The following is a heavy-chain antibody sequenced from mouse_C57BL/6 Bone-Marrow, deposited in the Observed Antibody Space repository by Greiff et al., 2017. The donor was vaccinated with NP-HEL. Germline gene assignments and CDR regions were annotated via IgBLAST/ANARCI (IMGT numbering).Heavy chain of an antibody. Sequence: EVQLQQSGPELVKPGASVKIPCKASGYTFTDYNMDWVKQSHGKSLEWIGDINPNNGGTIYNQKFKGKATLTVDKSSSTAYMELRSLTSEDTAVYYCARRTAQATGYFDYWGQGTTLTVSS. J-gene: IGHJ2*01. CDR1: GYTFTDYN. CDR3: ARRTAQATGYFDY. D-gene: IGHD3-2*02. CDR2: INPNNGGT. V-gene: IGHV1-18*01.